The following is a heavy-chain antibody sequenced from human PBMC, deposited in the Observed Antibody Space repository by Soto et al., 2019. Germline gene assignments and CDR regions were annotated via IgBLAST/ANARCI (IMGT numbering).Heavy chain of an antibody. J-gene: IGHJ4*02. CDR3: VKYRIASVATSNPGVYYFDS. D-gene: IGHD5-12*01. CDR1: GFTFEDFA. Sequence: EEQLVESGGGLVQPGRSLRLSCAASGFTFEDFALHWVRQVPGKGLEWVSGVSWNSDEIDYADSVKGRFTIARDNAKNSLFLQMNSLRPEDPAYYYCVKYRIASVATSNPGVYYFDSWGQGTLVTVSS. V-gene: IGHV3-9*01. CDR2: VSWNSDEI.